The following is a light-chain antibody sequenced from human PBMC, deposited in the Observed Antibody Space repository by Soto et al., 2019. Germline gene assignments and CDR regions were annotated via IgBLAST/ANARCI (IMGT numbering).Light chain of an antibody. J-gene: IGLJ2*01. CDR1: SSDVGGYKY. CDR3: ASYISSGIL. Sequence: QSALTQPASVSGSPGQSITISCTGTSSDVGGYKYVSWYQQHPGKVPKLMIYEVSYRPSGVSNRFSGSKSGNTASLTISGLQAEDEADYYCASYISSGILFGGGTKVTVL. V-gene: IGLV2-14*01. CDR2: EVS.